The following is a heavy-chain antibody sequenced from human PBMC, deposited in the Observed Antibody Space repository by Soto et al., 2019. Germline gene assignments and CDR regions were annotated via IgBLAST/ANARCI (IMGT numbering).Heavy chain of an antibody. Sequence: SVNGSCKASGRTFSSYAISWVRQAPGQVLEWMGGIIPIFGTANYAQKFQGRVTITADESTSTAYMELSSLRSEDTAVYYCARGPTGTTAEVSYYGMDVWGQGTTVTVSS. CDR1: GRTFSSYA. CDR2: IIPIFGTA. CDR3: ARGPTGTTAEVSYYGMDV. V-gene: IGHV1-69*13. D-gene: IGHD1-7*01. J-gene: IGHJ6*02.